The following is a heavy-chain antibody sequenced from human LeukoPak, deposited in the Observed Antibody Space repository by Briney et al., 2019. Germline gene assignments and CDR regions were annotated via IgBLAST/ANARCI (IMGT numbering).Heavy chain of an antibody. Sequence: GGSLRLSCAASGFTFSNAWMSWVRQAPGKGLEWVGRIKSKTDGGTTDYAAPVKGRFTISRDDSKNTLYLQMNSLRAEDTAIYYCARGAHKRDDYGGFFDYWGQGTLVTVSS. CDR2: IKSKTDGGTT. CDR3: ARGAHKRDDYGGFFDY. V-gene: IGHV3-15*01. J-gene: IGHJ4*02. D-gene: IGHD4-23*01. CDR1: GFTFSNAW.